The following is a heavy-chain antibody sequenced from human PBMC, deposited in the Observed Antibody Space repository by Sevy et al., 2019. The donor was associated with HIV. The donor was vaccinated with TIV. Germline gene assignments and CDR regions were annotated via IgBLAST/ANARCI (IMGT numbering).Heavy chain of an antibody. J-gene: IGHJ4*02. CDR1: GFTFSSSW. CDR2: IKEDGSGK. Sequence: GGSLRLSCEASGFTFSSSWMSWVRQAPGKGLEWVANIKEDGSGKFYVDSVKGRFTISRDNTKNSLYLQMNSLRTEDTAVYYCAKDDLGSIDYWGQGTLVTVSS. V-gene: IGHV3-7*04. CDR3: AKDDLGSIDY. D-gene: IGHD3-10*01.